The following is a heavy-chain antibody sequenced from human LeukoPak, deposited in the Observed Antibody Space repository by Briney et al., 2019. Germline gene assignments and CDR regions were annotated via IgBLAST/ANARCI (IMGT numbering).Heavy chain of an antibody. CDR3: ARDRLAAGKIDS. J-gene: IGHJ4*02. CDR1: GGSINSFY. V-gene: IGHV4-59*01. D-gene: IGHD6-13*01. Sequence: SETLSLTCTVSGGSINSFYWSWIRQPPGKGLEWIGHISYSGSTNYNTSLKSRVTISLDTSKNQLSLKLTSVTAADTAVYYCARDRLAAGKIDSWGQGTLVTVSS. CDR2: ISYSGST.